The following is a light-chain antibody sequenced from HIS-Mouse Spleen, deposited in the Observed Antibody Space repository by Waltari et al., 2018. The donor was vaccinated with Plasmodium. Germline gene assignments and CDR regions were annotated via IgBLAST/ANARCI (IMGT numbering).Light chain of an antibody. CDR1: QSISSY. V-gene: IGKV1-39*01. CDR3: QHSYSTWT. J-gene: IGKJ1*01. CDR2: AAS. Sequence: DIQITQSPSSLSASVGDRVPITCRASQSISSYLNWYQQKPGKAPKLLIYAASSLQSGVPSRFSGSGSGTDFTLTISSLQPEDFATYYCQHSYSTWTFGQGTKVEIK.